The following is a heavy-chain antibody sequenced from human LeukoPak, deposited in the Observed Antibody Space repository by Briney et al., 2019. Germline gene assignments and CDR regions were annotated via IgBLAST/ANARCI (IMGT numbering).Heavy chain of an antibody. Sequence: GASMKVSCKSSGFTFTDHYIHWVRQAPGQGLEWMGYIGPQNSGTSSPQEFKGRVTMTRETSMSTAYMELTRLTSDDTAVYYCAREGSGRPSKDFDLWGQGTLVTVSS. V-gene: IGHV1-2*02. CDR1: GFTFTDHY. D-gene: IGHD2-15*01. J-gene: IGHJ4*02. CDR3: AREGSGRPSKDFDL. CDR2: IGPQNSGT.